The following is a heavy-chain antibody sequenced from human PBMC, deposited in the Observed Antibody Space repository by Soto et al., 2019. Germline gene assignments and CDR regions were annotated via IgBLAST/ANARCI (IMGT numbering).Heavy chain of an antibody. J-gene: IGHJ6*02. D-gene: IGHD6-13*01. CDR1: GFTFSSYG. Sequence: QVQLVESGGGVVQPGRSLRLSCAASGFTFSSYGMHWVRQAPGKGLEWVAVISYDGSNKYYADSVKGRFTISRDNYKNTLYLQMNSRRAEDTAVYYCAKESYSSSWLYYYYYYGMDVWGQGTTVTVSS. CDR2: ISYDGSNK. V-gene: IGHV3-30*18. CDR3: AKESYSSSWLYYYYYYGMDV.